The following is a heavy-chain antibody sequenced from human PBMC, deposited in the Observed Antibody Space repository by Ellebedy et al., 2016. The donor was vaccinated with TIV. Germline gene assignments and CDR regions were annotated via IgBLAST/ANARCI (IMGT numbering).Heavy chain of an antibody. D-gene: IGHD5-12*01. J-gene: IGHJ1*01. Sequence: SETLSLXCTVSGGSISSYYWSWIRQPPGKGLEWIAYIYYNGATNYNPSLKSRVTISVDTSKNQFSLKLSSVTAADTAVYFCARGGEYFQHWGQGTLVNVPS. V-gene: IGHV4-59*01. CDR3: ARGGEYFQH. CDR2: IYYNGAT. CDR1: GGSISSYY.